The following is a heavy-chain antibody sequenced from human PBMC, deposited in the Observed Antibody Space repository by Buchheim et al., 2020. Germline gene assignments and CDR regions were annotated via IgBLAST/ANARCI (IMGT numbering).Heavy chain of an antibody. J-gene: IGHJ6*02. CDR1: GFTFSSYA. V-gene: IGHV3-30-3*01. D-gene: IGHD3-22*01. Sequence: QVQLVESGGGVVQPGRSLTLFCAASGFTFSSYAMHWVRQAPGKGLEWVAVISYDGSNKYYADSVKGRFTISRDNSKNTLYLQMNSLGAEDTAVYYCARDLADYYDSSGYSRLYYYYGMDVWGQGTT. CDR2: ISYDGSNK. CDR3: ARDLADYYDSSGYSRLYYYYGMDV.